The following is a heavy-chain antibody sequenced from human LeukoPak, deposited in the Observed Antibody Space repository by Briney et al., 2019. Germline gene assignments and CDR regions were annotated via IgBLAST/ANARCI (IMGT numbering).Heavy chain of an antibody. J-gene: IGHJ4*02. CDR3: AREAPGAHNHFDY. CDR1: GFTLSSYS. D-gene: IGHD1-26*01. CDR2: ISSSSSTI. V-gene: IGHV3-48*02. Sequence: GGSLRLSCAASGFTLSSYSMNWVRQAPGKGLEWLSYISSSSSTIYYADSVKGRFTISRDDAKNSLYLQMNSLRDEDTAVYYCAREAPGAHNHFDYWGQGTLVTVSS.